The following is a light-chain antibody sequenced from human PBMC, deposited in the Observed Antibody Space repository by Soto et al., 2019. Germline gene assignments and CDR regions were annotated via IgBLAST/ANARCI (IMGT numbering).Light chain of an antibody. CDR3: SSYTTTSALV. CDR2: EVS. Sequence: QSALTQPASVSGSPGQSFTISCTGTSSDVGGYDYVSWYQHHPGKVPKLIIYEVSKRPSGVSHRFSGSKSGNTASLTISGLQTEDEADYYCSSYTTTSALVFGGGTKVTVL. V-gene: IGLV2-14*01. J-gene: IGLJ2*01. CDR1: SSDVGGYDY.